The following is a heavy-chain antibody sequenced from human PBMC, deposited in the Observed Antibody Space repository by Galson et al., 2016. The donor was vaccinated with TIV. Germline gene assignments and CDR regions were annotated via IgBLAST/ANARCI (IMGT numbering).Heavy chain of an antibody. V-gene: IGHV3-48*02. D-gene: IGHD2-8*02. CDR2: ITSASGTI. CDR1: GFTFGSYS. Sequence: SLRLSCAASGFTSGFTFGSYSMNWVRQAPGKGLGWISYITSASGTIKYADSVKGRFTISRDNARNSLFLHMNSLRDDDTAMYFCARGRYCTATVCFRDWFDPWGQGTLVTVSS. J-gene: IGHJ5*02. CDR3: ARGRYCTATVCFRDWFDP.